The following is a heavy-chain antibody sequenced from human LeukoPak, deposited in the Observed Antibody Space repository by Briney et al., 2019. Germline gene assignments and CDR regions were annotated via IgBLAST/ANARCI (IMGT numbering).Heavy chain of an antibody. CDR3: TTDGRWLWSGYSYYFDY. Sequence: GGSLRLSCAASGFTFSNAWMSWVRQAPGKGLEWVGRIKSKTDGGTTDYAAPVKGSFTISRDDSKNTLYLQMNSLKTEDTAVYYCTTDGRWLWSGYSYYFDYWGQGTLVTVSS. V-gene: IGHV3-15*01. J-gene: IGHJ4*02. CDR2: IKSKTDGGTT. CDR1: GFTFSNAW. D-gene: IGHD3-3*01.